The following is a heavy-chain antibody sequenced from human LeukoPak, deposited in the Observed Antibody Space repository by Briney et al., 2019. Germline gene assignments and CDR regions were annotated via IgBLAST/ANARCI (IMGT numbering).Heavy chain of an antibody. V-gene: IGHV3-30*02. J-gene: IGHJ4*02. CDR1: GFTFSRYG. CDR3: ATYRQVLLPFES. CDR2: IRYDGNEK. Sequence: GGSLRLSCAASGFTFSRYGMHWVRQAPGKGLEWVSFIRYDGNEKYYADSVKGRFTISRDNSKSTLSLQMNSLRAEDTAIYYCATYRQVLLPFESWGQGTLVTVSS. D-gene: IGHD2-8*02.